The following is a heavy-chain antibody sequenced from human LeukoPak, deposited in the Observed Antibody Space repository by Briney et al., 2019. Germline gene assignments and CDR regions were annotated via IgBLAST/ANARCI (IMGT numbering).Heavy chain of an antibody. J-gene: IGHJ4*02. CDR1: GFIFGDYA. CDR2: IAFDDTDR. Sequence: GGSLRLSCAASGFIFGDYAMHWVRQAPGKGLEWVAAIAFDDTDRYYIDSVKGRFTISRDDSKNTLYLHMASLRAEDTAVYYCTNSDDYGDYWGQGPLVTASS. CDR3: TNSDDYGDY. V-gene: IGHV3-30*04.